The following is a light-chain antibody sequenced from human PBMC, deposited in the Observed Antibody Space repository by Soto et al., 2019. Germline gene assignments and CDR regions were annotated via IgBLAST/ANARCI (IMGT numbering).Light chain of an antibody. V-gene: IGKV3-11*01. Sequence: EIVLTQSPATLSLSPGERATLSCRASQSISIYLAWYQQKPGQAPRLLIYDASNRATGIPARFSGSGSGTDFTLTISSLEPEDFATYYCQQYNSYSPGYTFGQGTKLEIK. CDR2: DAS. J-gene: IGKJ2*01. CDR1: QSISIY. CDR3: QQYNSYSPGYT.